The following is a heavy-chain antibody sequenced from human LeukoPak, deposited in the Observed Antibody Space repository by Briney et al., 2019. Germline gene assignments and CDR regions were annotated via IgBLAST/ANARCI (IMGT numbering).Heavy chain of an antibody. V-gene: IGHV3-30-3*01. Sequence: GRSLRLSCAASGFTFSSYAMHWVRQAPGKGLEWVAVISYDGSNKYYADSVKGRFTISRDNSKNTLYLQMNSLRAEDTAVYYCARGQLRLVDYWGQGTLVTVSS. J-gene: IGHJ4*02. D-gene: IGHD5-12*01. CDR3: ARGQLRLVDY. CDR2: ISYDGSNK. CDR1: GFTFSSYA.